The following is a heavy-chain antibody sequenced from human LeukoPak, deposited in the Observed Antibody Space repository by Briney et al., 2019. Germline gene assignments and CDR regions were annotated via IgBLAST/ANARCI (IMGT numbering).Heavy chain of an antibody. CDR2: ISGSDYTT. V-gene: IGHV3-23*01. J-gene: IGHJ4*02. Sequence: GGSLRLSCAASGFTFTIYGMNWVRQAPGKGLEWVSGISGSDYTTYYADSVKGRFTISRDNSKNTLYLQMNGLRAEDTAIYYCAKTFYDSGSYWRAFDYWGQGTLVTVSS. D-gene: IGHD3-10*01. CDR1: GFTFTIYG. CDR3: AKTFYDSGSYWRAFDY.